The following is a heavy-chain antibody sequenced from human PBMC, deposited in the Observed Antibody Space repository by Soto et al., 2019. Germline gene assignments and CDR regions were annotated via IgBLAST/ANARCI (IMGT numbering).Heavy chain of an antibody. CDR3: ASATVVAATFDF. D-gene: IGHD2-15*01. CDR2: ISSGSSNI. CDR1: GFAFRSYN. V-gene: IGHV3-21*01. J-gene: IGHJ4*02. Sequence: EVQLVESGGGLVKPGGSLTLSCAASGFAFRSYNMNWVRQAPGKGLEWVASISSGSSNIYYADSVKGRFTISRDNAKNSLFLQMDSLRAEDSAVYYCASATVVAATFDFWGQGTLVTVSS.